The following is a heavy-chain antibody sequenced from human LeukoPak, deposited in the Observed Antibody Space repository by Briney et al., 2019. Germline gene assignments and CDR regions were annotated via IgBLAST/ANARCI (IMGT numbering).Heavy chain of an antibody. Sequence: GGSLRLSCAASGFTFSSYWMSWVRQSPGKGLEWVANINQDGSENHYADSVKGRFTISRDNAKNSLYLQMNSLRAEDTALYYCAKDIWRWGQGTLVTVSS. V-gene: IGHV3-7*03. J-gene: IGHJ4*02. CDR1: GFTFSSYW. CDR2: INQDGSEN. CDR3: AKDIWR. D-gene: IGHD3-3*01.